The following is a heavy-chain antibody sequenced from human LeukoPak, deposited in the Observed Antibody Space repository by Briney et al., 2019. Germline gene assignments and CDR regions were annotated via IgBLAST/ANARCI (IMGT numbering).Heavy chain of an antibody. Sequence: GGSLRLSCAASGFTFSSYTMNWVRQAPGKGLEWVSSISSSTNSINYADSVRGRFTISRDNAKKSLDLQMNSLRAEDTAVYYCARALFAYRNEGVGFDPWGRGTLVTVSS. J-gene: IGHJ5*02. CDR2: ISSSTNSI. CDR1: GFTFSSYT. CDR3: ARALFAYRNEGVGFDP. V-gene: IGHV3-21*01. D-gene: IGHD1-1*01.